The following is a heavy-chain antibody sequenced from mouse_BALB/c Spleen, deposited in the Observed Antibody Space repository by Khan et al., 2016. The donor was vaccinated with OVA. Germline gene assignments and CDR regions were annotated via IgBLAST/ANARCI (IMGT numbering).Heavy chain of an antibody. V-gene: IGHV14-3*02. Sequence: EVQLQQSGAELVKPGASVKLSCTASGFNIKDTHMHWVKQRPEQGLEWIGRIDPANDNSKYDPRFQGKATITADTSSNTAYLHLSSLTSEDTDVYYCAPAGTGDYFDYWGQGTTLTVSS. J-gene: IGHJ2*01. CDR3: APAGTGDYFDY. CDR2: IDPANDNS. D-gene: IGHD4-1*01. CDR1: GFNIKDTH.